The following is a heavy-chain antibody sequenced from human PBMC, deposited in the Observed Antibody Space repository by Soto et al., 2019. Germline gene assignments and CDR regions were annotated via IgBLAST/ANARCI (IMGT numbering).Heavy chain of an antibody. V-gene: IGHV3-7*01. Sequence: PGGSLRLSCAASGFTFSGYWMSWVRQAPGKGLEWVANIKQDGSEKYYVDSVKGRFTISRDNAKNSLYLQMNSLRAEDTAVYYCARDWPDFSFDYWGQGTLVTGSS. CDR2: IKQDGSEK. D-gene: IGHD2-21*02. CDR3: ARDWPDFSFDY. J-gene: IGHJ4*02. CDR1: GFTFSGYW.